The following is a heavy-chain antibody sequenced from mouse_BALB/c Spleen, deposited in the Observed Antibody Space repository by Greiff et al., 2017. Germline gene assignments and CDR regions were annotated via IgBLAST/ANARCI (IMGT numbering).Heavy chain of an antibody. J-gene: IGHJ3*01. CDR3: ARHQYRSAWFAY. D-gene: IGHD2-14*01. Sequence: EVHLVESGGDLVKPGGSLKLSCAASGFTFSSYGMSWVRQTPDKRLEWVATISSGGSYTYYPDTMERRFIISRDNTKKTLYLQMSSLRSEDTALYYCARHQYRSAWFAYWGQGTLVTVSA. CDR2: ISSGGSYT. CDR1: GFTFSSYG. V-gene: IGHV5-6*01.